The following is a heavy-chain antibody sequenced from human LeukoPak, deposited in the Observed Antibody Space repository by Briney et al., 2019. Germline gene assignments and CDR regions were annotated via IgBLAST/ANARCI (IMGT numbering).Heavy chain of an antibody. CDR2: IYPGNSDT. V-gene: IGHV5-51*01. D-gene: IGHD3-10*01. J-gene: IGHJ4*02. CDR3: ARRRVGSGSYYNVGGYYFDN. Sequence: GESLKISCKGSGYSFATDWIAWVRQMPGEGLEWMGIIYPGNSDTRYSPSFQGQVTISADKSISTTYLQWSSLKASDTAIYYCARRRVGSGSYYNVGGYYFDNWGQGTLVTVSS. CDR1: GYSFATDW.